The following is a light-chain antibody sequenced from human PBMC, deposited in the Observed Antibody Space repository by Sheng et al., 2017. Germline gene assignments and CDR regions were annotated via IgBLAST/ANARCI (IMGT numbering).Light chain of an antibody. V-gene: IGKV1-33*01. Sequence: DIQMTQSPSSLSASVGDRVTITCQASQDISSYLNWYQHRPGKAPKLLIYDASTLDTGVPSRFSGSGSGTDFTFTISSLQPEDIATYHCQQYGNLPYTFGQGTKLEI. CDR3: QQYGNLPYT. CDR2: DAS. J-gene: IGKJ2*01. CDR1: QDISSY.